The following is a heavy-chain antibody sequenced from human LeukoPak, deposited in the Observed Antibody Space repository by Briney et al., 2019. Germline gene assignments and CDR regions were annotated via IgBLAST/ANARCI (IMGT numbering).Heavy chain of an antibody. D-gene: IGHD6-13*01. CDR1: GYTFTSYG. Sequence: SVKLSCKPSGYTFTSYGISWVRQSPRQGLEWMGGIIPIFGTANYAQKFQGRVTITADESTSTAYMELSSLRSEDTAVYYCARSSKHESGYSSSWYYYYYMDVGGKGTTVTISS. J-gene: IGHJ6*03. V-gene: IGHV1-69*13. CDR3: ARSSKHESGYSSSWYYYYYMDV. CDR2: IIPIFGTA.